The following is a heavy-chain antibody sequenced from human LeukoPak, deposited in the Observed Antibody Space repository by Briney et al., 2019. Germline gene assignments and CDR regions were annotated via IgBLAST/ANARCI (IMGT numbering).Heavy chain of an antibody. CDR2: ISSRSRTK. J-gene: IGHJ6*03. CDR1: EFSFSDYI. D-gene: IGHD3-22*01. V-gene: IGHV3-48*01. Sequence: GGCLRVSRAAPEFSFSDYIMNWVRPAPGRGGAWVSYISSRSRTKYYADSVKGRFTISRDNAKNSLYLQMSSLRAEDTAVYYCVDTKTPTFEISGYPYYYDYYYMDVWGKGTTVTVSS. CDR3: VDTKTPTFEISGYPYYYDYYYMDV.